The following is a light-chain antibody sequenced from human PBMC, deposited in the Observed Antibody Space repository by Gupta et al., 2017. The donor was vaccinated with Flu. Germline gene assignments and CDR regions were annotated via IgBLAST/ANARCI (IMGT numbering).Light chain of an antibody. CDR3: GTWDGSLNNVV. J-gene: IGLJ2*01. CDR1: SSKIGNNY. Sequence: KVTISCSGSSSKIGNNYVSWYQQLPGTAPKLLIYDNSKRPSGIPERFSGSKSGTSATLDITGLQMGDEADYYCGTWDGSLNNVVFGGGTKLTVL. V-gene: IGLV1-51*01. CDR2: DNS.